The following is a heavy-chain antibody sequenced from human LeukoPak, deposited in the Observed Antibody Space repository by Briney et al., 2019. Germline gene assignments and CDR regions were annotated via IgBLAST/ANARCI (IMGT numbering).Heavy chain of an antibody. Sequence: SETLSLTCTVSGGSISSFYWSWIRQPPGKGLEWIGYMSYSGSTNYNPSLKSRVTISVDTSKNQFSLKLSSVTAADAAVYYCARVKRSATVTPGGYYYYMDVWGKGTTVTVSS. CDR3: ARVKRSATVTPGGYYYYMDV. V-gene: IGHV4-59*01. CDR2: MSYSGST. D-gene: IGHD4-17*01. CDR1: GGSISSFY. J-gene: IGHJ6*03.